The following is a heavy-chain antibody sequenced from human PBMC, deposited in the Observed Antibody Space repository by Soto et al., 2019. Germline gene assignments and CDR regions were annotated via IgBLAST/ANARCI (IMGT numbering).Heavy chain of an antibody. D-gene: IGHD1-26*01. V-gene: IGHV6-1*01. Sequence: QVQLQQSGPGLVKPSPTLLLTCDISGDSVSSNTAGWNWVRQSPSRGLEWLGRTYYRSKWYYDYAQSVRSRITINPDTSKNQDSLQLNCVTPEDTAVYYCARGEQYSGRIFDYWGQGTLVTVSS. CDR2: TYYRSKWYY. CDR1: GDSVSSNTAG. CDR3: ARGEQYSGRIFDY. J-gene: IGHJ4*01.